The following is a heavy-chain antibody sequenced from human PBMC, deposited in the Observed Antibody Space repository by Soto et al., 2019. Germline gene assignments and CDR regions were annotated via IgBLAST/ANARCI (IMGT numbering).Heavy chain of an antibody. D-gene: IGHD2-15*01. CDR2: MNPNSGNT. CDR1: GYTFTSYD. V-gene: IGHV1-8*01. CDR3: ARGPGCSGGSCYPGDY. J-gene: IGHJ4*02. Sequence: QVQLVQSGAEVKKSGASVKVSCKASGYTFTSYDINWVRQATGQGLEGMGWMNPNSGNTGYAQKFQGRVTMIRNTSISTAYMELSSLRSEDTAVYYCARGPGCSGGSCYPGDYWGQGTLVTVSS.